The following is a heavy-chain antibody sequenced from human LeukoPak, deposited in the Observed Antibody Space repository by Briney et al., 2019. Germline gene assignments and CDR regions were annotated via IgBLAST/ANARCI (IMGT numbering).Heavy chain of an antibody. D-gene: IGHD4-17*01. J-gene: IGHJ5*02. CDR1: GDSTNFYY. CDR2: IYHSGST. CDR3: ARETTVTQFDP. Sequence: SETLSLTCTVSGDSTNFYYWSWIRQPPGKGLEWIGSIYHSGSTYYNPSLKSRVTISVDTSKNQFSLKLSSVTAADTAVYYCARETTVTQFDPWGQGTLVTVSS. V-gene: IGHV4-38-2*02.